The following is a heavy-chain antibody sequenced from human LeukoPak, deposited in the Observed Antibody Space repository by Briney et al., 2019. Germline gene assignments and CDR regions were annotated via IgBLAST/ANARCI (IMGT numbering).Heavy chain of an antibody. D-gene: IGHD1-26*01. V-gene: IGHV5-51*01. CDR3: ARAYFSTDDWFDP. CDR2: IYPGDSDA. J-gene: IGHJ5*02. Sequence: GESLKISCKGSGYSFTSYWIGWVRQMPGKGLEWMGIIYPGDSDARYSPSFQGQVTISADKSIGTAYLQWSSLKASDTAMYYCARAYFSTDDWFDPWGQGTLVTVSS. CDR1: GYSFTSYW.